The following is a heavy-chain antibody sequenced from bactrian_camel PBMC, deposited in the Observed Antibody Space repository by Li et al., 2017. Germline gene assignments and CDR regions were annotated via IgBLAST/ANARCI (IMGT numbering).Heavy chain of an antibody. D-gene: IGHD3*01. CDR1: QSQDDTYATDS. Sequence: HVQLVESGGGSVQAGGSLRLSCAISQSQDDTYATDSMAWFRQAPGKEREGVAVIARIHGGTEYADSVKGRFIISRDSSKMTWALQMNNLKPEDTAMYYCAAVTGCSLTPWLRDPGNKSGPMNWGQGTQVTVS. CDR3: AAVTGCSLTPWLRDPGNKSGPMN. J-gene: IGHJ4*01. CDR2: IARIHGGT. V-gene: IGHV3S63*01.